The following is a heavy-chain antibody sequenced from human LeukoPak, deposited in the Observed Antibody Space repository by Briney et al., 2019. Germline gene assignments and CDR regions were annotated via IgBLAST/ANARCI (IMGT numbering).Heavy chain of an antibody. J-gene: IGHJ4*02. Sequence: SGGSLRLSCAPTGFIFSDYSMSWVRQAPGKGLEWLSFISTSSNTIYYADSVKGRFTVSRDNAKNSLYLQMNSLTGEDTAAYYCARGAAHSYGYFSDYWGQGILVIVSS. CDR2: ISTSSNTI. V-gene: IGHV3-48*01. D-gene: IGHD3-22*01. CDR3: ARGAAHSYGYFSDY. CDR1: GFIFSDYS.